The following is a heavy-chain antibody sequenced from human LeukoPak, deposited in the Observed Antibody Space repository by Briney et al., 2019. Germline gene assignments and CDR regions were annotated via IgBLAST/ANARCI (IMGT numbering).Heavy chain of an antibody. D-gene: IGHD6-19*01. V-gene: IGHV3-7*01. CDR3: AKDSYSSGWDPAPDY. CDR1: GFTFSSYW. J-gene: IGHJ4*02. Sequence: PGGSLRLSCAASGFTFSSYWMSWVRQAPGKGLEWVANIKQDGSNKYYADSVKGRFTISRDNSKNTLYLQMNSLRAEDTAVYYCAKDSYSSGWDPAPDYWGQGTLVTVSS. CDR2: IKQDGSNK.